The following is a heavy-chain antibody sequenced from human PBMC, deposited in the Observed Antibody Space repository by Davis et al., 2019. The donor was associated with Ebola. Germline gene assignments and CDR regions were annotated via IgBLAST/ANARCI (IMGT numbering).Heavy chain of an antibody. CDR2: MNPNSGNT. CDR1: GYTFTSYG. CDR3: ARGGGYDFWSGYWYYFDY. Sequence: ASVKVSCKASGYTFTSYGISWVRQATGQGLEWMGWMNPNSGNTGYAQKFQGRVTITRNTSISTAYMELSSLRSEDTAVYYCARGGGYDFWSGYWYYFDYWGQGTLVTVSS. J-gene: IGHJ4*02. D-gene: IGHD3-3*01. V-gene: IGHV1-8*03.